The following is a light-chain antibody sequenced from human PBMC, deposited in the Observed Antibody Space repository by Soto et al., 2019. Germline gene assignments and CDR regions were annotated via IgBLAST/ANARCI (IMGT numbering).Light chain of an antibody. CDR1: SSDVGGYNY. J-gene: IGLJ2*01. Sequence: QSVLTQPPSASGSPGQSVTISCTGTSSDVGGYNYVSWYQQHPGKAPKLMIYEVSKRPSGVPDRFSGSKSGNTASLTVSGLQAEDEADSYCSSYAGSNNPHVVFGGGTKLTVL. CDR2: EVS. V-gene: IGLV2-8*01. CDR3: SSYAGSNNPHVV.